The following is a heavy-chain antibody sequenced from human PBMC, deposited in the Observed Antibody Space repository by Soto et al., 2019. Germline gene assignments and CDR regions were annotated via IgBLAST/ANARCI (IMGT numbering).Heavy chain of an antibody. Sequence: ASVKVSCKASGYPFPNHGLSWVRQAPGQGLEWMGWISGDNANPSYAQKFQDRVTMTTDTSTSTAYMELRSLRSDDTAVYYCVREEYHRSGYFTWGQGTLVTVSS. CDR1: GYPFPNHG. D-gene: IGHD3-22*01. CDR3: VREEYHRSGYFT. CDR2: ISGDNANP. V-gene: IGHV1-18*04. J-gene: IGHJ4*02.